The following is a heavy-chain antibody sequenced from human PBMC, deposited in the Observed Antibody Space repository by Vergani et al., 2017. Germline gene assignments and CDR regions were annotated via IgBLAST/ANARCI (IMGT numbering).Heavy chain of an antibody. D-gene: IGHD2-8*01. V-gene: IGHV3-7*01. CDR3: AREGFELMVYVGIDWFDP. CDR2: IKQDGSEK. CDR1: GFTFSSYW. J-gene: IGHJ5*02. Sequence: EVQLVESGGGLVQPGGSLRLSCAASGFTFSSYWMSWVRQAPGKGLEWVANIKQDGSEKYYVDSVKGRFTISRDNAKNSLYLQMNSLRAEDTAVYYCAREGFELMVYVGIDWFDPWGQGTLVTVSS.